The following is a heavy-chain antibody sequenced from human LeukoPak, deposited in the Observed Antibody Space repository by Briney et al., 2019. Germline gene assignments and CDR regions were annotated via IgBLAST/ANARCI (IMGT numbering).Heavy chain of an antibody. J-gene: IGHJ4*02. CDR2: ISYDGSNK. Sequence: GGSLRLSCAASGFTFSGYAMSWVRQAPGKGLEWVAVISYDGSNKYYADSVKGRFTISRDNAKNSLYLQMNSLRAEDTAVYYCARVVVVVTAAHFDYWGQGTLVTVSS. V-gene: IGHV3-30*03. D-gene: IGHD2-21*02. CDR3: ARVVVVVTAAHFDY. CDR1: GFTFSGYA.